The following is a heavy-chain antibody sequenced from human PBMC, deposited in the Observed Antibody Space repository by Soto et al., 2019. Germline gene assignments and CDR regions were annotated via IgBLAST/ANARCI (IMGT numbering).Heavy chain of an antibody. CDR2: VSKTGSTT. V-gene: IGHV3-11*01. Sequence: GGSLRLSCAASGFTFSDYYMSWIRQAPGKGLEWVSYVSKTGSTTYYADSVKGRFAISRDNARKSVFLQTNSLRAEDTAVYYCARLLGWGHYALDVWGQGTTVTV. D-gene: IGHD7-27*01. J-gene: IGHJ6*02. CDR1: GFTFSDYY. CDR3: ARLLGWGHYALDV.